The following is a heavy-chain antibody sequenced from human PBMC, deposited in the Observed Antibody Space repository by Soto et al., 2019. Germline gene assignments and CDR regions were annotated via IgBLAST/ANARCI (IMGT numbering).Heavy chain of an antibody. CDR2: IYYSGST. CDR1: GGSISSSSYY. J-gene: IGHJ5*02. D-gene: IGHD2-15*01. CDR3: ARHDGICSGGSCYSEWFDP. V-gene: IGHV4-39*01. Sequence: QLQLQESGPGLVKPSETLSLTCTVSGGSISSSSYYWGWIRQPPGKGLEWIGSIYYSGSTYYNPSLKSRVTISVDTSKNKFSLKLSSVTAADTAVYYCARHDGICSGGSCYSEWFDPWGQGTLVTVSS.